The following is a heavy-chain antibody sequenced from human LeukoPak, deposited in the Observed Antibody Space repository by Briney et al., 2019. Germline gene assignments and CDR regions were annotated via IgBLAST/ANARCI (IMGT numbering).Heavy chain of an antibody. CDR2: ISWNSGSI. J-gene: IGHJ4*02. V-gene: IGHV3-9*01. CDR1: GFTFSDYC. Sequence: GGSLRLSCAASGFTFSDYCMSWIRQAPGKGLEWVSGISWNSGSIGYADSVKGRFTISRDNAKNSLYLQMNSLRAEDTALYYCAKEAPHYYDSSGYYAAEFDYWGQGTLVTVSS. CDR3: AKEAPHYYDSSGYYAAEFDY. D-gene: IGHD3-22*01.